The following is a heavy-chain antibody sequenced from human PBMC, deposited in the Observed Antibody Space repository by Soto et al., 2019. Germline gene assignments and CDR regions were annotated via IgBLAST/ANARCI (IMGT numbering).Heavy chain of an antibody. J-gene: IGHJ6*02. CDR1: GGSISSYY. D-gene: IGHD3-3*01. CDR2: IYYSGST. V-gene: IGHV4-59*01. Sequence: SETLSLTCTVSGGSISSYYWSWIRQPPGKGLEWIGYIYYSGSTNYNPSLKSRVTISVDTSKSQFSLKLSSVTAADTAVYYCARDSTIFGVVPYYGMDVWGQGTTVTVSS. CDR3: ARDSTIFGVVPYYGMDV.